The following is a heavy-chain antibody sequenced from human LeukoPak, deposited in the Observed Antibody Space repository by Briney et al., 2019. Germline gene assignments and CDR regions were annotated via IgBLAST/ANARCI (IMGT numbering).Heavy chain of an antibody. V-gene: IGHV1-2*02. Sequence: GASVKVSCKASGYTFTGYYMHCVRQAPGQGLEWMGWINPNSGGTNYAQKFQGRVTMTRDTSISTAYMELSRLRSDDTAVYYCARDPGSSGWDRFDYWGQGTLVTVSS. CDR2: INPNSGGT. D-gene: IGHD6-19*01. J-gene: IGHJ4*02. CDR3: ARDPGSSGWDRFDY. CDR1: GYTFTGYY.